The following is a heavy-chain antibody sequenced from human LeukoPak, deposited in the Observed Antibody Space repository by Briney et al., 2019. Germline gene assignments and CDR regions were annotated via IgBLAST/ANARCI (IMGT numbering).Heavy chain of an antibody. J-gene: IGHJ4*02. V-gene: IGHV3-23*01. CDR3: AKGHSDYGTGFDL. CDR1: GFTFSSFA. CDR2: ISGAGGST. Sequence: PGGSLRLSCAASGFTFSSFAMSWVRLGPGKGLESVSLISGAGGSTYYADSVKGRFTISRDNSKNTLYLQMNSLRADDTAVYYCAKGHSDYGTGFDLWGEGTLVTVSS. D-gene: IGHD4-17*01.